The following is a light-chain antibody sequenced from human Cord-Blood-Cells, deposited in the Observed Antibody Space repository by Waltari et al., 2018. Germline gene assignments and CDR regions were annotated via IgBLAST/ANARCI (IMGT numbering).Light chain of an antibody. Sequence: QSALPQSASVSGSPGQSIPISCTGTSSDVGSYNLVSWYQQHPGKAPKLMIYEGSKRPSGVSNRFSGSKSGNTASLTISGLQAEDEADYYCCSYAGSSAYVFGTGTKVTVL. CDR2: EGS. CDR1: SSDVGSYNL. CDR3: CSYAGSSAYV. J-gene: IGLJ1*01. V-gene: IGLV2-23*01.